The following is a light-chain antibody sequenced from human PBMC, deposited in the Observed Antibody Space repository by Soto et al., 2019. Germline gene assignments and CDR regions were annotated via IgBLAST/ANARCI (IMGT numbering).Light chain of an antibody. Sequence: EIVLTQSPGILSLSPGERASLSCGASQSISSSFLAWYQQKPGQAPRLLIYGASSRATGIPDRFSGTGSETDFTLTISSLEPEDFAVYYCQHRFNWPWTFGQGTKVDIK. J-gene: IGKJ1*01. CDR2: GAS. V-gene: IGKV3D-20*02. CDR3: QHRFNWPWT. CDR1: QSISSSF.